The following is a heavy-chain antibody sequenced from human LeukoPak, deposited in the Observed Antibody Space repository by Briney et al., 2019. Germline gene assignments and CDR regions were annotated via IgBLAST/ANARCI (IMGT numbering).Heavy chain of an antibody. CDR3: ARAMAGTFFDY. CDR1: GFTFSDYD. Sequence: GGSLRLSCAASGFTFSDYDMHWVRQPTEKSLEWVSVIGIAGDTYYSGSVKDRFTISREDAKNSLYLQMNSLRAGDTAVYYCARAMAGTFFDYWGQGTLVTVSS. J-gene: IGHJ4*02. CDR2: IGIAGDT. V-gene: IGHV3-13*01. D-gene: IGHD6-19*01.